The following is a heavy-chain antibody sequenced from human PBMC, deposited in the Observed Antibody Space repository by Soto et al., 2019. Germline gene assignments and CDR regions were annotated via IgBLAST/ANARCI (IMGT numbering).Heavy chain of an antibody. CDR2: ISGSGGST. J-gene: IGHJ6*02. CDR3: AKSSSSNPYYYYYGMDV. V-gene: IGHV3-23*04. D-gene: IGHD6-6*01. CDR1: GFTFSSYA. Sequence: VQLVESGGGVVQPGRSLRLSCAASGFTFSSYAMSWVRQAPGKGLEWVSAISGSGGSTYYADSVKGRFTISRDNSKNTLYLQMNSLRAEDTAVYYCAKSSSSNPYYYYYGMDVWGQGTTVTVSS.